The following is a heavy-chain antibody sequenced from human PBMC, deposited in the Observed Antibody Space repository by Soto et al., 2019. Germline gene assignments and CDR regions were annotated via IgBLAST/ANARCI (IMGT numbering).Heavy chain of an antibody. V-gene: IGHV3-23*01. Sequence: PGGSLRLSCAASGFSFGSYALSWVRQAPGKGLEWVSTISGSDGKTFYAASVKGRFSISTDTSQSTLYLQMNSLRADDTAMYYCARWSYLDYWGQGTRVTVSS. J-gene: IGHJ4*02. CDR3: ARWSYLDY. D-gene: IGHD3-3*01. CDR1: GFSFGSYA. CDR2: ISGSDGKT.